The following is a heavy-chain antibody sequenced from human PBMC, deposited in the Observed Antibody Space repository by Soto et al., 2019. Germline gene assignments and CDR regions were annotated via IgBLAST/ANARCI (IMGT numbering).Heavy chain of an antibody. D-gene: IGHD6-13*01. J-gene: IGHJ5*02. CDR3: ARAGRYSSSWYTELRFDP. Sequence: SETLSLTCTVSGGSISSSSYYWGWIRQPPGKGLEWIGIIYYSGSTYYNPSLKSRVTISVDTSKNQFSLKLSSVTAADTAVYYCARAGRYSSSWYTELRFDPWGQGTLVTVSS. CDR2: IYYSGST. CDR1: GGSISSSSYY. V-gene: IGHV4-39*07.